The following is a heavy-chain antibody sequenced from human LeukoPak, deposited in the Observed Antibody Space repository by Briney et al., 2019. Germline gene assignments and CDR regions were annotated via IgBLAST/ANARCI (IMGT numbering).Heavy chain of an antibody. J-gene: IGHJ4*02. CDR1: GGSITNYY. V-gene: IGHV4-59*08. Sequence: SETLSLTCTVSGGSITNYYWSWIRHSSGKGLEWIGYMYYSGSAYYSPSLKTRVTISVDTSKNQFSLKLTSVTAADTAVYYCARSTFSSNWNLWGQGTLVTVSS. CDR2: MYYSGSA. CDR3: ARSTFSSNWNL. D-gene: IGHD6-13*01.